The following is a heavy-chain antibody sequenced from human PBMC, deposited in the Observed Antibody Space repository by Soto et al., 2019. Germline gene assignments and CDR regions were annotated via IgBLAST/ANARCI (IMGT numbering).Heavy chain of an antibody. V-gene: IGHV3-66*01. CDR3: ARMGDSSGYSGWFDP. J-gene: IGHJ5*02. CDR2: IYSGGST. D-gene: IGHD3-22*01. CDR1: GFTVSRNY. Sequence: EVQLVESGGGLVQPGGSLRLSCAASGFTVSRNYMSWVRQAPGKGLEWASVIYSGGSTYYADSVKGRFTISRDNSKNTLYLQRNSLSAADTAVYYCARMGDSSGYSGWFDPWGQRTLVTVSS.